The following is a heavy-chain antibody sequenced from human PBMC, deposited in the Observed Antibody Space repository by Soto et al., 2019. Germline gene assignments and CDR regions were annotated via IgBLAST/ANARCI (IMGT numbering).Heavy chain of an antibody. Sequence: PGGSLRLSCAASGFTFDDYSMNWVRQAPGKGLEWVSAISGSGGSTYYADSVKGRFTISRDNSKNTLYLQMNSLRAEDTAVYYCAKRDGYNPKAPFDYWGQGTRVTVSS. CDR1: GFTFDDYS. CDR2: ISGSGGST. D-gene: IGHD5-12*01. V-gene: IGHV3-23*01. CDR3: AKRDGYNPKAPFDY. J-gene: IGHJ4*02.